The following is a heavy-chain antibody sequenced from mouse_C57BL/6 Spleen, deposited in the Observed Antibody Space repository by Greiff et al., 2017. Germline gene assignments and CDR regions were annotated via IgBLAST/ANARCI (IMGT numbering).Heavy chain of an antibody. D-gene: IGHD2-4*01. CDR1: GFNIKDDY. J-gene: IGHJ3*01. CDR2: IDPENGDT. Sequence: EVQLQQSGAELVRPGASVKLSCSASGFNIKDDYMHWVKQRPEQGLEWIGWIDPENGDTEYASKFQGQATITADTSSNPAYLQLSSLTSEDTAVYYCTTVLRRGPWFAYWGQGTLVTVSA. CDR3: TTVLRRGPWFAY. V-gene: IGHV14-4*01.